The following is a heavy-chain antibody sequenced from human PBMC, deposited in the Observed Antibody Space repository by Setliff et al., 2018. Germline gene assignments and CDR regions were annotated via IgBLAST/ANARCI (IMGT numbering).Heavy chain of an antibody. CDR3: ARAPSVELVTIRTNSWFTY. CDR1: GYTFRNYA. J-gene: IGHJ4*02. V-gene: IGHV1-18*01. Sequence: ASVKVSCKASGYTFRNYAFAWVRQAPGQGLEWVGWISVYNGDTNYAQKFQGRVTLTTDTSTSTAYVELRSLTFDDSAFYYCARAPSVELVTIRTNSWFTYWGQGTLVTVSS. CDR2: ISVYNGDT. D-gene: IGHD5-18*01.